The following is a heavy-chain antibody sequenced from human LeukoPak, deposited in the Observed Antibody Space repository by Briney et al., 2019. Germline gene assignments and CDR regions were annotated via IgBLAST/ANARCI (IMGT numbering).Heavy chain of an antibody. CDR2: ISYDGSNK. D-gene: IGHD3-10*01. Sequence: GGSLRLSCAASGFTFSSYAMHWVRQAPGKGLEWVAVISYDGSNKYYADSVKGRFTISRDNAKNSLYLQMNSLRADDTAVYYCARDYYGAGSYPFDYWGQGTLVTVSS. V-gene: IGHV3-30-3*01. CDR1: GFTFSSYA. CDR3: ARDYYGAGSYPFDY. J-gene: IGHJ4*02.